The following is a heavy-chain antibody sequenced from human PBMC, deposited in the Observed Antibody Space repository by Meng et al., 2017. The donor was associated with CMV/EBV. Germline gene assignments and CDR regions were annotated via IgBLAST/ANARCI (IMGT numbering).Heavy chain of an antibody. V-gene: IGHV3-7*01. CDR3: ARDGKKTLGLYMVRGVIGYYGMDV. Sequence: GESLKISCAASGFTFSSYWMNWVRQAPGKGLEWVANIKQDGSEKYYVDSVKGRFTISRDNAKNSLYLQMNSLRAEDTAVYYCARDGKKTLGLYMVRGVIGYYGMDVWGQGTTVTVSS. CDR1: GFTFSSYW. J-gene: IGHJ6*02. CDR2: IKQDGSEK. D-gene: IGHD3-10*01.